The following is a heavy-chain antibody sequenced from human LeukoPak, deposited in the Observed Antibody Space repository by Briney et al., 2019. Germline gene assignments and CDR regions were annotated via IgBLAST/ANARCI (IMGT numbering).Heavy chain of an antibody. CDR2: LYHPDST. J-gene: IGHJ6*03. V-gene: IGHV4-38-2*01. CDR3: ARQYDSYFYYYLDL. D-gene: IGHD2-2*01. Sequence: PGGSLRLSCAASGFTFSSYAMSWIRQPPGKGLEWIGSLYHPDSTYYNPSLKGRVTMSVDTSRNQFSLRLSFVTAADTAVYYCARQYDSYFYYYLDLWGTGTTVTVSS. CDR1: GFTFSSYA.